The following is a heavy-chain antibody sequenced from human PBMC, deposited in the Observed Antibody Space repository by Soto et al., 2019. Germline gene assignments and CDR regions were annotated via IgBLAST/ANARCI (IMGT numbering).Heavy chain of an antibody. D-gene: IGHD3-22*01. J-gene: IGHJ5*02. V-gene: IGHV4-34*01. Sequence: QVQLQQWGAGLLKPSETLSLTCAVYGGSFSGYYWSWIRQPPGKGLEWIGEINHSGSTNYNPSLKSRVTISDTSKNQFSLKLSSVTAADTAVYYCARGLSYYYDSSGYPNWFDPWGQGTLVTVSS. CDR1: GGSFSGYY. CDR2: INHSGST. CDR3: ARGLSYYYDSSGYPNWFDP.